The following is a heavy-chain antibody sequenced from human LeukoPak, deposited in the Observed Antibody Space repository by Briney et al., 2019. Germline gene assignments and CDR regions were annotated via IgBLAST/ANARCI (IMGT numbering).Heavy chain of an antibody. J-gene: IGHJ4*02. D-gene: IGHD2-8*02. Sequence: GGSLRLSCAASGFTVSSNYMIWVRQPPGKGLEWVSSIFPSGGEIHYADSVRGRFTISRDNPKSTLSLQMNSLRAEDTAIYYCATYRQVLLPFESWGQGTLVTVSS. CDR3: ATYRQVLLPFES. CDR1: GFTVSSNY. V-gene: IGHV3-53*01. CDR2: IFPSGGEI.